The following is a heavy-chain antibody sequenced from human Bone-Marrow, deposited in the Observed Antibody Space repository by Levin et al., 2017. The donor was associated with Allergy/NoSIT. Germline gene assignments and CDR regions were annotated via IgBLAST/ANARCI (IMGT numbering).Heavy chain of an antibody. D-gene: IGHD2-21*02. Sequence: GGSLRLSCAASGFTFSSYGMHWVRQAPGKGLEWVAVIWYDGSNKYYADSVKGRFTISRENSKNTLYLQMNSLRAEDTAVYYCARSPVRQGDVYYYYGMDVWGQGTTVTVSS. CDR1: GFTFSSYG. V-gene: IGHV3-33*01. CDR3: ARSPVRQGDVYYYYGMDV. J-gene: IGHJ6*02. CDR2: IWYDGSNK.